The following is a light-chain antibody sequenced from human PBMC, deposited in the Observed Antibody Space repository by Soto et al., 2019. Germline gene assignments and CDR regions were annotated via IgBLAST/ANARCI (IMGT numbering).Light chain of an antibody. CDR1: NVGSKS. V-gene: IGLV3-21*02. J-gene: IGLJ1*01. CDR3: QVWDDSTDHIYV. CDR2: DDT. Sequence: SYEPTQPPSVSVAPGQTARITCGGNNVGSKSVHWYQQKSGQAPVVVVYDDTDRPSGIPERFSGSNSGNTATLTISRVEAGDEADYYCQVWDDSTDHIYVFGTGTKVTVL.